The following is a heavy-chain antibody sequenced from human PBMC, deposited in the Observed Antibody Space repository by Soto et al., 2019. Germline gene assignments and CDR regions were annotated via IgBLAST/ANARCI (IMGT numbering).Heavy chain of an antibody. Sequence: GASVKVSCKASGGTFSSYAISWVRQAPGQGLEWMGGIIPIFGTANYAQKFQGRVTITADKSTSTAYMELSSLRSEDTAVYYCARVRIAVAGSQGVFDYWGQGTLVTVSS. CDR3: ARVRIAVAGSQGVFDY. CDR1: GGTFSSYA. V-gene: IGHV1-69*06. J-gene: IGHJ4*02. D-gene: IGHD6-19*01. CDR2: IIPIFGTA.